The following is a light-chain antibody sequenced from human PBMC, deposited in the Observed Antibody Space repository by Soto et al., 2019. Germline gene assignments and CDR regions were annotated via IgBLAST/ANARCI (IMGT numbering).Light chain of an antibody. J-gene: IGLJ1*01. V-gene: IGLV2-8*01. CDR1: SSDAGGYNF. CDR3: SSYAGSIYV. CDR2: EVS. Sequence: QSALTQPPSASGSPGQSVTISCTGTSSDAGGYNFVSWYQQHPGKAPKLMIYEVSKRPSGVPDRFSGSKSGNTASLTVSGLQGEDEADYYCSSYAGSIYVFGNGTKVTVL.